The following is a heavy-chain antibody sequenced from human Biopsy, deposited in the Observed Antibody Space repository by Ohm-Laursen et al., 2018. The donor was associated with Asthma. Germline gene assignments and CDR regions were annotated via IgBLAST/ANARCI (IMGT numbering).Heavy chain of an antibody. CDR3: VRTYYDFLIGQVNDAFAI. CDR2: INAGNGNT. CDR1: GYTFISYA. D-gene: IGHD3-3*01. Sequence: GASVKVSCKASGYTFISYAIHWVRQAPGQRLEWMGWINAGNGNTKYSQKFQGRVTITRDTSASTAYMELSSLRSEDTAVYYCVRTYYDFLIGQVNDAFAIWGQGTMVTVSS. J-gene: IGHJ3*02. V-gene: IGHV1-3*01.